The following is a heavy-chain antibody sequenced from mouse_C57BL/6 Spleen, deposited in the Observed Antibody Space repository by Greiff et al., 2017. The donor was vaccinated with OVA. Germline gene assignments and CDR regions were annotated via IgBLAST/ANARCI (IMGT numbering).Heavy chain of an antibody. J-gene: IGHJ1*03. CDR2: IYPRSGNT. CDR3: ARGDYGSSYEGYFDV. V-gene: IGHV1-81*01. Sequence: VKLMESGAELARPGASVKLSCKASGYTFTSYGISWVKQRTGQGLEWIGEIYPRSGNTYYNEKFKGKATLTADKSSSTAYMELRSLTSEDSAVYFCARGDYGSSYEGYFDVWGTGTTVTVSS. CDR1: GYTFTSYG. D-gene: IGHD1-1*01.